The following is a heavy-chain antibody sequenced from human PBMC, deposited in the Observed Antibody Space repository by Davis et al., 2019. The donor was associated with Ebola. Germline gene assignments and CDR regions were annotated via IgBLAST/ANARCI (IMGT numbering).Heavy chain of an antibody. J-gene: IGHJ3*02. D-gene: IGHD5-18*01. Sequence: MPSETLSLTCTVSGGSISSGGYYWSWIRQHPGKGLEWIGYIYYSGSTYYNPSLKSRVTISVDTSKNQFSLKLSSVTAADTAVYYCARVSGVDTAMVIIPDAFDIWGQGTMVTVSS. V-gene: IGHV4-31*03. CDR3: ARVSGVDTAMVIIPDAFDI. CDR1: GGSISSGGYY. CDR2: IYYSGST.